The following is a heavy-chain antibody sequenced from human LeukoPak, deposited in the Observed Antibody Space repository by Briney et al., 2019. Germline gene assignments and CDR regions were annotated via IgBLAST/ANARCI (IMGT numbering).Heavy chain of an antibody. Sequence: GGSLRLSCAASGFTFSSYWMHWVRQAPGKGLVWVSRINSDGSSTSYADSVKGRFTISRDNAKNTLYLQMNSLRAEDTAVYYCARGSVATILNYRGQGTLVTVSS. CDR3: ARGSVATILNY. CDR1: GFTFSSYW. D-gene: IGHD5-12*01. J-gene: IGHJ4*02. CDR2: INSDGSST. V-gene: IGHV3-74*01.